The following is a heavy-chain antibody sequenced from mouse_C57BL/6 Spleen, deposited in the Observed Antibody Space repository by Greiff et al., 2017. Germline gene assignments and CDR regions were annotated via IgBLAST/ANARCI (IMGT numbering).Heavy chain of an antibody. CDR1: GFTFSDYG. CDR2: ISSGSSTI. J-gene: IGHJ4*01. V-gene: IGHV5-17*01. CDR3: ATYYDYDEGYAMDY. D-gene: IGHD2-4*01. Sequence: EVKLMESGGGLVKPGGSLKLSCAASGFTFSDYGMHWVRQAPEKGLEWVAYISSGSSTIYYADTVKGRFTISRDNAKNTLFLQMTSLRSEDTAMYYCATYYDYDEGYAMDYWGQGTSVTVSS.